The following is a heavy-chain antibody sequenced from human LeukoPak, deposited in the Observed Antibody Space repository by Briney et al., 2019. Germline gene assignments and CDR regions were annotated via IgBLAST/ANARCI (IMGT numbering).Heavy chain of an antibody. CDR2: IYPGDSDT. CDR3: AKAKYRGYSYGGTAAIDY. V-gene: IGHV5-51*01. Sequence: GESLKISCKSSGDSFTSYWIGWVRQMPGKGLEWMGIIYPGDSDTRYSPSFQGQVTISADKSISTAYLQWSSLKASDTAMYYCAKAKYRGYSYGGTAAIDYWGQGTLVTVSS. J-gene: IGHJ4*02. CDR1: GDSFTSYW. D-gene: IGHD5-18*01.